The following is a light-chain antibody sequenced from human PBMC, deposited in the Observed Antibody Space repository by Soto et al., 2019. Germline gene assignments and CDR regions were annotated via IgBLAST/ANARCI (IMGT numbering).Light chain of an antibody. CDR1: QSISVW. J-gene: IGKJ1*01. CDR3: QQYNSYRA. Sequence: DIQMTQSTSTLSASVGDRVTITFRASQSISVWLAWYQQKSGKAPNLLISKASTLESGVPSRFSGSGSGTDFTLTIRDVQPDDFAIYYCQQYNSYRAFGQGTKVDIK. V-gene: IGKV1-5*03. CDR2: KAS.